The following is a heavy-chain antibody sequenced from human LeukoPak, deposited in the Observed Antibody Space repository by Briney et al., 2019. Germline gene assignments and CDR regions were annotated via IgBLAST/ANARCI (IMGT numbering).Heavy chain of an antibody. J-gene: IGHJ4*02. CDR1: GFSLSSYC. CDR2: ISSNGSNK. CDR3: AKELSPVVPFDY. V-gene: IGHV3-30*18. D-gene: IGHD4-23*01. Sequence: PGGSLSLSCAASGFSLSSYCMHWVRQPPGKGLEWVGVISSNGSNKYYADSVKGRFTISRDNSKNTLYLQMNSLRAEDTAVYYCAKELSPVVPFDYWGQGPLVTVS.